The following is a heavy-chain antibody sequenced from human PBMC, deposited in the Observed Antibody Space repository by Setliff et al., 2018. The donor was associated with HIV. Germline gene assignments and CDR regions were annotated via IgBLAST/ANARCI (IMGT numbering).Heavy chain of an antibody. CDR2: MNPNSGNT. V-gene: IGHV1-8*03. CDR1: GYTFTSYD. J-gene: IGHJ3*01. CDR3: ARDRTYPNDVFDL. Sequence: ASVKVSCKASGYTFTSYDINWVRQATGQGLEWMGWMNPNSGNTGYAQKFQGRLTITSDTSATTAYMEVSNLRAEDTAIYYCARDRTYPNDVFDLWGQGTMVTVSS.